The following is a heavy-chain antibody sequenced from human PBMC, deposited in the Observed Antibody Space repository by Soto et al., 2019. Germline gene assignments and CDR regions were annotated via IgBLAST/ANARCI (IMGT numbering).Heavy chain of an antibody. J-gene: IGHJ4*02. V-gene: IGHV3-53*01. CDR1: GFTVSSNY. D-gene: IGHD6-6*01. CDR3: AKTATYSSSSFPSQIDY. CDR2: IYSGGST. Sequence: PGGSLRLSCAASGFTVSSNYMSWVRQAPGKGLEWVSVIYSGGSTYYADSVKGRFTISRDNSKNTLYLQMNSLRAEDTAVYYCAKTATYSSSSFPSQIDYWGQGTLGTVS.